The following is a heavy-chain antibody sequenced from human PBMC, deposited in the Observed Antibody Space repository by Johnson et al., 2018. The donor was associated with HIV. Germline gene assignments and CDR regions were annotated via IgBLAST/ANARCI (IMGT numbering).Heavy chain of an antibody. Sequence: QVQLVESGGGLVQPGGSLRLSCAASGFTLSNYAMHWVRQAPGKGLEWVAVISFDGSDKYYADSVKGRFTISRDNSKNNVYLQMNSLRAEDTALYYCARDRGQPDAFDIWGQGTMVTVSS. CDR3: ARDRGQPDAFDI. D-gene: IGHD3-10*01. J-gene: IGHJ3*02. CDR1: GFTLSNYA. CDR2: ISFDGSDK. V-gene: IGHV3-30*04.